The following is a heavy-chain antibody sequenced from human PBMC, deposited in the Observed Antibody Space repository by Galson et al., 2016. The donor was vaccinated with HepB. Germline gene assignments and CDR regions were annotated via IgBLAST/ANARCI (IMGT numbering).Heavy chain of an antibody. Sequence: SLRLSCAASGFTFTSYAMSWVRQAPGKGLEWVSAISGGGGSTYYADSVKGRFTISRDNSKNTVSLQMDSLRAEDTALYYCAKAMNWNNYLLLVWGQGTLVTVSS. CDR1: GFTFTSYA. V-gene: IGHV3-23*01. D-gene: IGHD1/OR15-1a*01. J-gene: IGHJ4*01. CDR3: AKAMNWNNYLLLV. CDR2: ISGGGGST.